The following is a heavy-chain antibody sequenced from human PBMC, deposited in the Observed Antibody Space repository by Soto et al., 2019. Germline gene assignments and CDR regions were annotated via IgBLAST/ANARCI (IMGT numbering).Heavy chain of an antibody. D-gene: IGHD4-17*01. CDR1: GFTFSSYS. V-gene: IGHV3-48*02. Sequence: EVQLVESGGGLVQPGGSLRLSCAASGFTFSSYSMNWVRQAPGQGLEWVSYISSSSSTIYYADSVKGRFTISRDNATNSLYLQMNSLRDEDTAVYYCARGPTVTRRWYYFDYWGQGTMVTVSS. CDR2: ISSSSSTI. J-gene: IGHJ4*02. CDR3: ARGPTVTRRWYYFDY.